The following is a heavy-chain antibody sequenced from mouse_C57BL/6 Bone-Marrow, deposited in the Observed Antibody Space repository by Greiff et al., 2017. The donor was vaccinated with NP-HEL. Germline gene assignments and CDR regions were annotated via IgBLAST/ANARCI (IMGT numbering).Heavy chain of an antibody. CDR2: ISYDGSN. Sequence: EVKLLESGPGLVKPSQSLSLTCSVTGYSITSGYYWNWIRQFPGNKLEWMGYISYDGSNNYNPSLKNRISITRDTSKNQFFLKLNSVTTEDTATYYCARRDYDYDGYFDYWGQGTTLTVSS. V-gene: IGHV3-6*01. CDR1: GYSITSGYY. J-gene: IGHJ2*01. CDR3: ARRDYDYDGYFDY. D-gene: IGHD2-4*01.